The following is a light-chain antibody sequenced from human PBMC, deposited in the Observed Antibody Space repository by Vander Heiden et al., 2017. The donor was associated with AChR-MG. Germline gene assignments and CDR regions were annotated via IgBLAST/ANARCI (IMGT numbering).Light chain of an antibody. Sequence: IVLTQSPGTLSLSPGERGTLSCRASQTVRSNYLAWYQQKLGQAPRLLLDDASTRATGIPDRFSGSGSGTDFTLTISRLEPEDFAVYYCQQYGTSPWTFGQGTKVEVK. CDR1: QTVRSNY. J-gene: IGKJ1*01. CDR2: DAS. V-gene: IGKV3-20*01. CDR3: QQYGTSPWT.